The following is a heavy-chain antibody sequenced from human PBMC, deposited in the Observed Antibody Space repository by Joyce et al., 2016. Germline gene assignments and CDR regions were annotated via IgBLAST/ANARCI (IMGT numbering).Heavy chain of an antibody. V-gene: IGHV4-4*07. J-gene: IGHJ3*02. CDR1: SGSISGYY. D-gene: IGHD6-19*01. CDR2: IHPNGGT. Sequence: QVQLQDSGPGLVKPSETLSLTCTFSSGSISGYYWSWIRQPAGKGLEWSGRIHPNGGTNYNPSLQSRVTLSLDTSKNQFSLNLRSVTAADTAVYYCARGGYSSGWAFDIWGQGTMVTVSS. CDR3: ARGGYSSGWAFDI.